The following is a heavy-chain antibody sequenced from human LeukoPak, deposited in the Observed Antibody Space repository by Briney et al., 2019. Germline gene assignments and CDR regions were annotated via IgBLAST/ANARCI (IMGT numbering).Heavy chain of an antibody. CDR1: GGSISSYY. J-gene: IGHJ3*02. D-gene: IGHD6-19*01. V-gene: IGHV4-4*07. CDR2: IYTSGST. Sequence: PSETLSLTCTASGGSISSYYWSWIRQPAGKGLEWIGRIYTSGSTNYNPSLKSRVTISVDKSKNQFSLKLSSVTAADTAVYYCAREYSSGWSAAFAIWGQGTMVTVSS. CDR3: AREYSSGWSAAFAI.